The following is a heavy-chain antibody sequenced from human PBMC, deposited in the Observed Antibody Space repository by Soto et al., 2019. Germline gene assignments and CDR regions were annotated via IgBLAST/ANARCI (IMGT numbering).Heavy chain of an antibody. CDR1: GGSVSSGSYY. D-gene: IGHD3-10*01. CDR2: IYYSGST. CDR3: AREETLWFGELYHYYYGMDV. V-gene: IGHV4-61*01. J-gene: IGHJ6*02. Sequence: QVQLQESGPGLVKPSETLSLTCTVSGGSVSSGSYYWSWIRQPPGKGLEWIGDIYYSGSTNYNPSLKSRVTISVDTSKNQFSLKLSSVTAADTAVYYCAREETLWFGELYHYYYGMDVWGQGTTVTVSS.